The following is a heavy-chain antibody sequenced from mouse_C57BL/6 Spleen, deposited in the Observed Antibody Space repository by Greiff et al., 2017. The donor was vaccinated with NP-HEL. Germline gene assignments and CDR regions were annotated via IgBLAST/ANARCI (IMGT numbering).Heavy chain of an antibody. CDR3: ARSGDGYYPFAY. CDR2: INPSNGGT. D-gene: IGHD2-3*01. CDR1: GYTFTSYW. V-gene: IGHV1-53*01. J-gene: IGHJ3*01. Sequence: VQLQESGTELVKPGASVKLSCKASGYTFTSYWMHWVKQRPGQGLEWIGNINPSNGGTNYNEKFKSKATLTVDKSSSTAYMQLSSLTSEDSAVYYCARSGDGYYPFAYWGQGTLVTVSA.